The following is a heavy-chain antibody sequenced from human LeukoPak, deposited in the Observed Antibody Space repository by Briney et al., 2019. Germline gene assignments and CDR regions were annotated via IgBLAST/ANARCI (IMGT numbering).Heavy chain of an antibody. CDR2: INPNSGGT. J-gene: IGHJ6*03. Sequence: ASVKVSCKASGYTFTDFYMLWVRQAPGQGLEWLGWINPNSGGTDYAQKFQGRVTMTRDTSTSTAYMELSRLGSDDTAVYHCGRGHGSYYYYMDVWGKGTTVTVSS. CDR1: GYTFTDFY. CDR3: GRGHGSYYYYMDV. D-gene: IGHD3-10*01. V-gene: IGHV1-2*02.